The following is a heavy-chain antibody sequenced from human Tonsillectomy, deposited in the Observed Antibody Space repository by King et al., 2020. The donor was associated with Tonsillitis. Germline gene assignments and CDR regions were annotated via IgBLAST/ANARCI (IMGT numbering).Heavy chain of an antibody. V-gene: IGHV3-48*02. CDR1: GFTFSTYS. J-gene: IGHJ4*02. CDR2: ISGGSTTI. CDR3: ARDHCIGGSCYCDY. D-gene: IGHD2-15*01. Sequence: QLVQSGGGLEQPGGSLRLSCAASGFTFSTYSMNWVRQAPGKGLEWVSYISGGSTTIYYAESVQGRFTISRDNAKSSLYLQMSNLRDEDTAVYYCARDHCIGGSCYCDYWGQGTLVTVSS.